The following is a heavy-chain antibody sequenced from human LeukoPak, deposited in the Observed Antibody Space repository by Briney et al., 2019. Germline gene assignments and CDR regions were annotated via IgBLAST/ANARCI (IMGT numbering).Heavy chain of an antibody. CDR1: GFTFSRYA. D-gene: IGHD3-10*01. J-gene: IGHJ4*02. Sequence: QPGGSLRLSCAASGFTFSRYAMSWVRQAPGKGLEWVSALGVSVSGSGGSTYYADSVKGRFTISRDNSKNTLYLQMNSLRAEDTAVYYCARDGHAYGHGSPHYWGQGTLVTVSS. CDR2: LGVSVSGSGGST. V-gene: IGHV3-23*01. CDR3: ARDGHAYGHGSPHY.